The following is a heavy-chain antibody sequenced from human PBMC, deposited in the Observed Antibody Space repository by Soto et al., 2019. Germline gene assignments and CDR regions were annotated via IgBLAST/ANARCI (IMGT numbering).Heavy chain of an antibody. CDR2: IYYSGST. V-gene: IGHV4-59*01. Sequence: SETLSLTCTVSGGSISSYYWSWIRQPPGKGLEWIGYIYYSGSTNYNPSLKSRVTISVDTSKNQFSLKLSSVTAADTAVYYCAGSSNWFDPWGQGTLVTVSS. D-gene: IGHD1-26*01. CDR3: AGSSNWFDP. CDR1: GGSISSYY. J-gene: IGHJ5*02.